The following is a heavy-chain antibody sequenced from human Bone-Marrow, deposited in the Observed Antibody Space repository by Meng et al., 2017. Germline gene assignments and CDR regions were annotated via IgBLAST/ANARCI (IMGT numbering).Heavy chain of an antibody. CDR2: IERKRDGGTT. V-gene: IGHV3-15*04. J-gene: IGHJ4*02. CDR3: ATGAAAADH. Sequence: VEGGGGLEQPGGSLGRSCVASGLSFTDAWMSGVRQASGKGLEWVGRIERKRDGGTTDYAAPVKGRFTISRDDSKNTLYLQMDSLITEDTAVYFCATGAAAADHWGQGTLVTVSS. CDR1: GLSFTDAW. D-gene: IGHD6-13*01.